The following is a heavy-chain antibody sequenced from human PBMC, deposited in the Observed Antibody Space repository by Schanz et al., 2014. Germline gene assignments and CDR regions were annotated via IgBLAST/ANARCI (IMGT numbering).Heavy chain of an antibody. CDR1: EFTFSTHA. CDR3: AASSGWHPSTDY. J-gene: IGHJ4*02. V-gene: IGHV3-23*01. D-gene: IGHD6-19*01. Sequence: EVQLLESGGGLVQPGGSLRLSCAASEFTFSTHAMSWVRQAPGKGLEWVSSISGDHRNTFYADSVKGRFTISRDNAKSSLYLQMNSLRVEDTAVYYCAASSGWHPSTDYWGQGTLVTVSS. CDR2: ISGDHRNT.